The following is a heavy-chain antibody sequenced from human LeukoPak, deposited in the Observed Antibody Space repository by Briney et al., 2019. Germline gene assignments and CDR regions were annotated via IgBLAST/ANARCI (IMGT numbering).Heavy chain of an antibody. CDR2: IHHSGSI. Sequence: SETLSLTCTVSGGSISSSSYYWGWVRQPPGKGLEWIAEIHHSGSINYNPSLKSRVTISVDKAKNQFSLNLNSVTAADTAVYYCARGGDRSFDYWGQGTLVTVSS. J-gene: IGHJ4*02. V-gene: IGHV4-39*07. CDR1: GGSISSSSYY. D-gene: IGHD3-10*01. CDR3: ARGGDRSFDY.